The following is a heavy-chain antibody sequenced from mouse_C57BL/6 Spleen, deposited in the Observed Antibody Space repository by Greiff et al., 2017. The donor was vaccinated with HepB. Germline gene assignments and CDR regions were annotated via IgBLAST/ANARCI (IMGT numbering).Heavy chain of an antibody. CDR1: GFTFSDYG. V-gene: IGHV5-17*01. Sequence: EVNLVESGGGLVKPGGSLKLSCAASGFTFSDYGMHWVRQAPEKGLEWVAYISSGSSTIYYADTVKGRFTISRDNAKNTLFLQMTSLRSEDTAMYYCARNRLPFFDYWGQGTTLTVSS. CDR2: ISSGSSTI. D-gene: IGHD3-2*02. J-gene: IGHJ2*01. CDR3: ARNRLPFFDY.